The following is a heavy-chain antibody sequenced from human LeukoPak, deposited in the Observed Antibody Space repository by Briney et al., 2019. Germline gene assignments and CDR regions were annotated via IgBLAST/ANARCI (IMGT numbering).Heavy chain of an antibody. CDR3: AKGSMGRGPDY. D-gene: IGHD3-10*01. V-gene: IGHV3-23*01. Sequence: GGSLRLSCAASGFTFSSYAMNWVRQAPGRGLQWVSALSGSGGSTYYADSVKGRFTIFRDNSKNTMYLQMNSLRAEDTAVYYCAKGSMGRGPDYWGQGTLVTVSS. CDR1: GFTFSSYA. CDR2: LSGSGGST. J-gene: IGHJ4*02.